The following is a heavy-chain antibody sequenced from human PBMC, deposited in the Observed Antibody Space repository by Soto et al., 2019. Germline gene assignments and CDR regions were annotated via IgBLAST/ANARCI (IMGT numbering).Heavy chain of an antibody. CDR1: GGSFSGYY. V-gene: IGHV4-34*01. J-gene: IGHJ6*03. D-gene: IGHD6-13*01. CDR3: ARRRDSSSWVYYYYMDV. Sequence: SETLSLTCAVYGGSFSGYYWSWIRQPPGKGLEWIGEINHSGSTNYNPSLKSRVTISVDTSKNQFSLKLSSVTAADTAVYYCARRRDSSSWVYYYYMDVWGKGTTVTVSS. CDR2: INHSGST.